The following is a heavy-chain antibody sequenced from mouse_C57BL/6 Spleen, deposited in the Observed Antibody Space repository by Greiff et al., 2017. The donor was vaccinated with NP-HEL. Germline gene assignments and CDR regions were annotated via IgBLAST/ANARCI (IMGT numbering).Heavy chain of an antibody. CDR2: ISYDGSN. D-gene: IGHD1-1*01. J-gene: IGHJ4*01. CDR1: GYSITSGYY. CDR3: AREPFITTVEGAMDY. Sequence: EVQLQESGPGLVKPSQSLSLTCSVTGYSITSGYYWNWIRQFPGNKLEWMGYISYDGSNNYNPSLKNRISITRDTSKNQFFLKLKSVTTEDTATYYCAREPFITTVEGAMDYWGQGTSVTVSS. V-gene: IGHV3-6*01.